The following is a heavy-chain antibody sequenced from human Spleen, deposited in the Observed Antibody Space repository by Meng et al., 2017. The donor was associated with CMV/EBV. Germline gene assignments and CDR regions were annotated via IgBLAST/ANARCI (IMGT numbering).Heavy chain of an antibody. CDR3: ARVWTGDGIGYCSGGSCYSGDYYYGMDV. V-gene: IGHV1-2*02. Sequence: ASVKVSCKASGYTFTGYYMHWVRQAPGQGLEWMGWINPNSGGTNYAQKFQGRVTMTRDTSISTAYMELSRLRSDDKAVYYCARVWTGDGIGYCSGGSCYSGDYYYGMDVWGQGTTVTVSS. J-gene: IGHJ6*02. CDR2: INPNSGGT. CDR1: GYTFTGYY. D-gene: IGHD2-15*01.